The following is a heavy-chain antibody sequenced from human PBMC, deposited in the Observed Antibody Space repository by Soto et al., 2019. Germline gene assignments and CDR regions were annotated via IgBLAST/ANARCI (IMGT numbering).Heavy chain of an antibody. CDR1: GGSISSYY. V-gene: IGHV4-59*08. D-gene: IGHD6-19*01. J-gene: IGHJ4*02. CDR3: ARSGGIAVAGTAGLVDY. CDR2: IYYSGST. Sequence: SETLSLTCTVSGGSISSYYWSWIRQPPGKGLEWIGYIYYSGSTNYNPSLKSRVTISVDTSKNQFSLKLSSVTAADTAVYYCARSGGIAVAGTAGLVDYWGQGTLVTVSS.